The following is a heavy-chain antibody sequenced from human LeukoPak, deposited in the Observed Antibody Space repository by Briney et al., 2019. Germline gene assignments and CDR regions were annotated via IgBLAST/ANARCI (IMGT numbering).Heavy chain of an antibody. CDR3: ARDRVGFDY. J-gene: IGHJ4*02. V-gene: IGHV3-33*01. Sequence: GGSLRLSCAASGFTFSSYDMHWVRQAPGKGLEWVAVLWYDGNNRYYADSVKGRFTISRDNSKNTLYLQMNSLRAEDTAVYYCARDRVGFDYWGQGTLVTVSS. CDR1: GFTFSSYD. CDR2: LWYDGNNR.